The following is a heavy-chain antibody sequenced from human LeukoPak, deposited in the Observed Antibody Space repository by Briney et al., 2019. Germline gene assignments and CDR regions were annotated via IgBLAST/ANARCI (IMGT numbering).Heavy chain of an antibody. V-gene: IGHV1-69*01. Sequence: SVKVSCKASGGTFSSYAISWVRQAPGQGLEWMGGIIPIFGTANYAQKFQGRVTITADESTSTAYMELSSLRSEDTAVYYCARDYYDILTGYYNPSGNDYWGQGSLVTVSS. D-gene: IGHD3-9*01. CDR3: ARDYYDILTGYYNPSGNDY. CDR1: GGTFSSYA. J-gene: IGHJ4*02. CDR2: IIPIFGTA.